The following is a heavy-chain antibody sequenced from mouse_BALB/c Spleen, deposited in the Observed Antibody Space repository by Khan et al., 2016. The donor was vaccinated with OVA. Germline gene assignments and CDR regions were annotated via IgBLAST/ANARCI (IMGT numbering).Heavy chain of an antibody. D-gene: IGHD2-4*01. V-gene: IGHV1S81*02. Sequence: QVQLKQSGAELVKPGASVKLSCKASGYTFTSYWMHWVKPRPGQGLEWIGEINPSNGRTNYNEKFKSKATLTVDKSSNTAYMQLSSLTSEDSAVYDCARSTMITTEFAYWGQGTLVTVSA. J-gene: IGHJ3*01. CDR1: GYTFTSYW. CDR3: ARSTMITTEFAY. CDR2: INPSNGRT.